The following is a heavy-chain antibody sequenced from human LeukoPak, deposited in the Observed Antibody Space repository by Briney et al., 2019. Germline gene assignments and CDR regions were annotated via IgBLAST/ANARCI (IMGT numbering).Heavy chain of an antibody. CDR2: INPNSGGT. D-gene: IGHD3-10*01. V-gene: IGHV1-2*02. Sequence: ASVKVSCKASGYTFTGYYMHWVRQAPGQGLEWMGWINPNSGGTNYAQKFQGRVTMTRDTSISTAYMELSSLRSEDTAVHYCARYRAVRGNWFDPWGQGTLVTVSS. CDR3: ARYRAVRGNWFDP. CDR1: GYTFTGYY. J-gene: IGHJ5*02.